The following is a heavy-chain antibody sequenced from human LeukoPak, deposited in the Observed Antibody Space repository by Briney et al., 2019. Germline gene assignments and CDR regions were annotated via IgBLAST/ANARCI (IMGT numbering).Heavy chain of an antibody. CDR1: GYTFTGYY. CDR2: ISAYNGNT. V-gene: IGHV1-18*04. Sequence: ASVKVSCKASGYTFTGYYMHWVRQAPGQGLEWMGWISAYNGNTNYAQKLQGRVTMTTDTSTSTAYMELRSLRSDDTAVYYCARDGVVVVGMFDPWGQGTLVTVSS. J-gene: IGHJ5*02. CDR3: ARDGVVVVGMFDP. D-gene: IGHD2-15*01.